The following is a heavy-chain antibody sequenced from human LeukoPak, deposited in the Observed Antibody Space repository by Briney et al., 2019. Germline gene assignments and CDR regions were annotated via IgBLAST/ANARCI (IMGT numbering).Heavy chain of an antibody. D-gene: IGHD1-14*01. CDR1: GFTFSTYE. V-gene: IGHV3-48*03. CDR3: ARARYYYVY. J-gene: IGHJ4*02. CDR2: ISSSGSTI. Sequence: PGGSLRLSCAASGFTFSTYEMTWVRQSPGKGLEWVSYISSSGSTIYYADSVKGRFTISRDNARNSLYLQMNSLRAEDTAVYYCARARYYYVYWGQGTLVTVSS.